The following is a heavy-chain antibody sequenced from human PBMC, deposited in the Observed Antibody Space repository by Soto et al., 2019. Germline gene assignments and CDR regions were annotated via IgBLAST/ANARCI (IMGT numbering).Heavy chain of an antibody. Sequence: PSETLSLTCTVSGGSISSSSYYWGWIRQPPGKGLEWIGSIYYSGSTYYNPSLKSRVTISVDTSKNQFSLKLSSVTAADTAVYYCARSSDFWSGYAYYYYYMDVWGKGTTVTVSS. V-gene: IGHV4-39*01. D-gene: IGHD3-3*01. CDR2: IYYSGST. CDR3: ARSSDFWSGYAYYYYYMDV. CDR1: GGSISSSSYY. J-gene: IGHJ6*03.